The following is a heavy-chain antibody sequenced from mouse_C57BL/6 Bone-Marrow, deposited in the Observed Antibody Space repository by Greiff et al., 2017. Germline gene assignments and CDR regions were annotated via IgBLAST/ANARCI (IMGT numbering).Heavy chain of an antibody. CDR2: ISDGGSYT. Sequence: EVKLVESGGGLVKPGGSLKLSCAASGFTFSSYAMSWVRQTPEKRLEWVATISDGGSYTYYPDNVKGRFTISRDNAKNNLYLQMSHLKSEDTAMYYCARDSYGNYVAWFAYWGQGTLVTVSA. CDR1: GFTFSSYA. J-gene: IGHJ3*01. D-gene: IGHD2-1*01. CDR3: ARDSYGNYVAWFAY. V-gene: IGHV5-4*01.